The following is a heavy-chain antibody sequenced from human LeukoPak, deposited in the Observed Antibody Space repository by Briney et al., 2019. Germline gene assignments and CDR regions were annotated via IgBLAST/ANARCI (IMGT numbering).Heavy chain of an antibody. Sequence: GRSLRLSCAASGFTFSSYGMHWVRQAPGKGLEWVAVISYDGSNKYYADSVKGRFTISRDNSKNTLYLQMNSLRAEDTAVYYCARDGRDDSSGYNPDYWGQGTLVTVSS. V-gene: IGHV3-30*03. CDR1: GFTFSSYG. J-gene: IGHJ4*02. CDR3: ARDGRDDSSGYNPDY. D-gene: IGHD3-22*01. CDR2: ISYDGSNK.